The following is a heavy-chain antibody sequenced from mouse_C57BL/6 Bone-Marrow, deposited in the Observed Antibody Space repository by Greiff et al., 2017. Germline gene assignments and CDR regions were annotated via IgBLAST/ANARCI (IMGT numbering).Heavy chain of an antibody. Sequence: VQLQQSGAELVRPGASVKLSCTASGFNIKDDYMHWVKQRPGQGLEWIGWIDPENGDTDYASKFQGKATITADTSSNTAYLQLSSLTSEDTAVYYCTTPFATVVATDVDYWGQGTTLTVSA. CDR1: GFNIKDDY. J-gene: IGHJ2*01. CDR2: IDPENGDT. D-gene: IGHD1-1*01. CDR3: TTPFATVVATDVDY. V-gene: IGHV14-4*01.